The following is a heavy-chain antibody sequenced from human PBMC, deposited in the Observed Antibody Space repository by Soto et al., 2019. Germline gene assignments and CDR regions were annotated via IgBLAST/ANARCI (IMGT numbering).Heavy chain of an antibody. CDR2: ISSSSSTI. CDR3: ARCITIFGVVTLTHYYYYGMDV. V-gene: IGHV3-48*02. CDR1: GFTFSSYS. D-gene: IGHD3-3*01. Sequence: EVQLVESGGGLVQPGGSLRLSCAASGFTFSSYSMNWVRQAPGKGLEWVSYISSSSSTIYYADSVKGRFTISRDNAKNSLYLQMNSLRDEDTAVYYCARCITIFGVVTLTHYYYYGMDVWGRGTTVTVS. J-gene: IGHJ6*02.